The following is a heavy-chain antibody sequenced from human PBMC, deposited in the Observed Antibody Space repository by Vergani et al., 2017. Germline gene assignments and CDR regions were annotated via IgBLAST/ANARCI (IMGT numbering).Heavy chain of an antibody. V-gene: IGHV3-23*01. CDR2: ISGSGVSA. D-gene: IGHD3-10*01. J-gene: IGHJ5*02. CDR1: EFTFSNYA. CDR3: AKNPEEGVRRVP. Sequence: EVQLLESGGGLVQPGGSLRLTCAASEFTFSNYAMNWVRQAPGKGLEWVSGISGSGVSAYYTDSVKGRFTISRDNSKNTLYLQMNSLRAEDTAVYYCAKNPEEGVRRVPWGQGTLVTVSS.